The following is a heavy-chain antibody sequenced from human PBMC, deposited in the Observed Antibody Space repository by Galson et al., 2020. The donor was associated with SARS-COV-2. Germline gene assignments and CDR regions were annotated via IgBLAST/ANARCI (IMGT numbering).Heavy chain of an antibody. CDR3: AGARWLRGVIIRYRAFDL. J-gene: IGHJ3*01. V-gene: IGHV4-34*01. D-gene: IGHD3-10*01. CDR1: GGSFGGYY. Sequence: PSETLSLTCGVYGGSFGGYYWSWIRQSPGKGLEWIGEISHSGSTSYNPSLESRVIISLDTSRNQFSLNLTSVTAADTAVYYCAGARWLRGVIIRYRAFDLWGQGAMVTVSS. CDR2: ISHSGST.